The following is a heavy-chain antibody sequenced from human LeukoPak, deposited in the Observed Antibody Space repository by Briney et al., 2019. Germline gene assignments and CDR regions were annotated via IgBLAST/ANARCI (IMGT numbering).Heavy chain of an antibody. Sequence: PGGSLRLSCAASGFTFSDYGMHWVRQTPGKGLEWVAIISYGGNYEYYADSVKGRFTISRDNSKNTLYLQMNSLRVEDTAVYYCAEPYTSGLRYFDCWGQGTVVTVSS. J-gene: IGHJ4*02. CDR2: ISYGGNYE. CDR1: GFTFSDYG. V-gene: IGHV3-30*18. D-gene: IGHD6-19*01. CDR3: AEPYTSGLRYFDC.